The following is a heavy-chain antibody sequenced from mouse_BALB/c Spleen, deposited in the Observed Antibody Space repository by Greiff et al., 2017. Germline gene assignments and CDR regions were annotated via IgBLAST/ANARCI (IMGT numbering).Heavy chain of an antibody. J-gene: IGHJ2*01. CDR2: ISSGSSTI. V-gene: IGHV5-17*02. Sequence: EVKLVESGGGLVQPGGSRKLSCAASGFTFSSFGMHWVRQAPEKGLEWVAYISSGSSTIYYADTVKGRFTISRDNPKNTLFLQMTSLRSEDTAMYYCARWDYFDYWGQGTTLTVSS. CDR1: GFTFSSFG. CDR3: ARWDYFDY.